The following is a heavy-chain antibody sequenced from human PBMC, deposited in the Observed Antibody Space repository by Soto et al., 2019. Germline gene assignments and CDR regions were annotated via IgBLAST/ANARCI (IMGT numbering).Heavy chain of an antibody. V-gene: IGHV1-2*02. J-gene: IGHJ6*02. CDR2: INPNSGGT. CDR1: GYTFTGYY. CDR3: ARDNVLAPERKLYGMDV. Sequence: ASVKVSCKASGYTFTGYYMHWVRQAPGQGPEWMGWINPNSGGTNYAQKFQGRVTMTRDTSISTAYMELSRLRSDDTAVYYCARDNVLAPERKLYGMDVWGQGNKVTVSS. D-gene: IGHD2-8*01.